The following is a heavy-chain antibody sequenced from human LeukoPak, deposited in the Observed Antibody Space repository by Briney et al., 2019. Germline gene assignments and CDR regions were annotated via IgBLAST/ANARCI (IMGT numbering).Heavy chain of an antibody. CDR1: GGSISSGGYS. CDR2: IYHSGST. Sequence: PSETLSLTCAVSGGSISSGGYSWSWIRQPPGKGLEWIGYIYHSGSTYYNPSLKSRVTISVDRSKNQFSLKLSSVTAADTAVYYCARDPGLEAFDIWGQGTMVTVSS. J-gene: IGHJ3*02. D-gene: IGHD3-3*01. V-gene: IGHV4-30-2*01. CDR3: ARDPGLEAFDI.